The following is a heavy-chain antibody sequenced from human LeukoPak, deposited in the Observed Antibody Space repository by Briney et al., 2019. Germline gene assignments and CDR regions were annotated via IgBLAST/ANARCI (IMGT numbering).Heavy chain of an antibody. D-gene: IGHD2-21*02. Sequence: PGGSLRLSCVASGFTFSSYAMSWVRQAPGKGLEWVSGISGSGGSTYHADSVRGRLTVSRDNSKNTLYLQMNSLRAEDTAVYYCAKDASGDLSSFYYWGQGTLVTVSS. V-gene: IGHV3-23*01. J-gene: IGHJ4*02. CDR2: ISGSGGST. CDR3: AKDASGDLSSFYY. CDR1: GFTFSSYA.